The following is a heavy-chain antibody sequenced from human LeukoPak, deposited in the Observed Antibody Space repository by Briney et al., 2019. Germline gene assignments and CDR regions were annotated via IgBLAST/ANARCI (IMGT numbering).Heavy chain of an antibody. J-gene: IGHJ6*02. D-gene: IGHD2-8*01. CDR1: GYTFTGYY. CDR2: INPNSGGT. V-gene: IGHV1-2*04. CDR3: ARELRHTPYYYSMDV. Sequence: APVKASCKASGYTFTGYYMHWVRQAPGRGRAWMGWINPNSGGTNYAQKFRGWVTMTRDTSISTAYMELSRLRSDDTAVYYCARELRHTPYYYSMDVWGQGTTVTVSS.